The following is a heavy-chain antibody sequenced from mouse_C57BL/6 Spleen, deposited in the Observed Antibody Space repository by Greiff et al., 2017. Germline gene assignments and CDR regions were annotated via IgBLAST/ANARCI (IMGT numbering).Heavy chain of an antibody. Sequence: LVESGPELVKPGASVKISCKASGYSFTDYNMNWVKQSNGKSLEWIGVINPNYGTTSYNQKFKGKATLTVDQSSSTAYMQLNSLTSEDSAVYYCARLRGNRSYYAMDYWGQGTSVTVSS. CDR2: INPNYGTT. V-gene: IGHV1-39*01. CDR3: ARLRGNRSYYAMDY. D-gene: IGHD2-12*01. J-gene: IGHJ4*01. CDR1: GYSFTDYN.